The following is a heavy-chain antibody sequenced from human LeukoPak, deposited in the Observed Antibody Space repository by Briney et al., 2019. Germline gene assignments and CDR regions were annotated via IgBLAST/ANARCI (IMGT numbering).Heavy chain of an antibody. CDR1: GFTFSSYA. V-gene: IGHV3-23*01. Sequence: GGSLRLSCAASGFTFSSYAMSWVRQAPGKGLEWVSSISGGGAYTYFPDSVKGRVSISRDNSKNTLYLHINSLRAEDTAVYYCVKDNPLDYWGQGTLVIVSS. CDR3: VKDNPLDY. CDR2: ISGGGAYT. J-gene: IGHJ4*02. D-gene: IGHD1-14*01.